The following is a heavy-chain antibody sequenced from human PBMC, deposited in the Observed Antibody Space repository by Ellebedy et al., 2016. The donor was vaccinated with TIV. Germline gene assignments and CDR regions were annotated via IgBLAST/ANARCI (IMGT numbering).Heavy chain of an antibody. Sequence: MPSETLSLTCTVSGDSISSRNLYWGWIRQAPGKGLEWIGYIYNSGSTNYNPSLKSRVTISLDTSKNQFSLKLSSVTAADTAVYYCARTLGDYWGQGTLVTVSA. J-gene: IGHJ4*02. CDR1: GDSISSRNLY. CDR3: ARTLGDY. CDR2: IYNSGST. V-gene: IGHV4-61*05.